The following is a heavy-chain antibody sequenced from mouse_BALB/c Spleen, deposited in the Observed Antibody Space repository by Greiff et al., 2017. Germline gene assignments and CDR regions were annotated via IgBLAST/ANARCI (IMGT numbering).Heavy chain of an antibody. Sequence: VMLVESGAELVRPGTSVKISCKASGYTFTNYWLGWVKQRPGHGLEWIGDIYPGGGYTNYNEKFKGKATLTADTSSSTAYMQLSSLTSEDSAVYFCARPYGNSAMDYWGQGTSVTVSS. CDR3: ARPYGNSAMDY. V-gene: IGHV1-63*02. CDR2: IYPGGGYT. CDR1: GYTFTNYW. J-gene: IGHJ4*01. D-gene: IGHD2-1*01.